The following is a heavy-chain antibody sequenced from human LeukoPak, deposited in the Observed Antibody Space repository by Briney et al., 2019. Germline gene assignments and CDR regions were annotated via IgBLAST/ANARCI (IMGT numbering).Heavy chain of an antibody. D-gene: IGHD1-26*01. V-gene: IGHV4-4*07. CDR3: ARVGGRYPYYYYYMDV. CDR2: IYTSGST. J-gene: IGHJ6*03. Sequence: SETLSLTCTVSGGSISSYYWSWIRQPAGKGLEWIGRIYTSGSTNYNPSLKSRVTMSVDTSKNQSSLKLSSVTAADTAVYYCARVGGRYPYYYYYMDVWGKGTTVTVSS. CDR1: GGSISSYY.